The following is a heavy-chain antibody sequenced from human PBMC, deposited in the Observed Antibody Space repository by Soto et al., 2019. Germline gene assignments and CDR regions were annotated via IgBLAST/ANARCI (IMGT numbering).Heavy chain of an antibody. CDR2: IIPILGIA. J-gene: IGHJ4*02. D-gene: IGHD3-22*01. CDR3: ARESNSSGYYPIVY. V-gene: IGHV1-69*08. CDR1: GGTFSSYT. Sequence: QVQLVQSGAEVKKPGSSVKVSCKASGGTFSSYTISWVRQAPGQGLEWMGRIIPILGIANYAQKFQGRVTITADKSTSTAYMELSSVRSEDTAVYYCARESNSSGYYPIVYWGQGTLVTVSS.